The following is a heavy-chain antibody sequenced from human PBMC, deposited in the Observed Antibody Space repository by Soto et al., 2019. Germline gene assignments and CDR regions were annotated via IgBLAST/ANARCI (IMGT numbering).Heavy chain of an antibody. CDR3: AKDIRVATIGGYYYYGMDV. CDR1: GFTFDDYT. J-gene: IGHJ6*02. Sequence: PGGSLRLSCAASGFTFDDYTMHWVRQAPGKGLEWVSLISWDGGSTYYADSVKGRFTISRGNSKNSLYLQMNSLRTEDTALYYCAKDIRVATIGGYYYYGMDVWGQGTTVTVS. CDR2: ISWDGGST. D-gene: IGHD5-12*01. V-gene: IGHV3-43*01.